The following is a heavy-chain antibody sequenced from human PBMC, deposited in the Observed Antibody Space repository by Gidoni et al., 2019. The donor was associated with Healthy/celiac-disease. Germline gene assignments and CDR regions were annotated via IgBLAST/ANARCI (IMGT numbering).Heavy chain of an antibody. CDR3: ASHTTVTTSRWAFDI. D-gene: IGHD4-17*01. CDR2: INPNSGGT. Sequence: QVQLVQSGAEVKKPGASVKVSCKASGYTFTGYYMHWVRQAPGQVLEWMGWINPNSGGTNYAQKFQGWVTMTRDTSISTAYMELSRLRSDDTAVYYCASHTTVTTSRWAFDIWGQGTMVTVSS. J-gene: IGHJ3*02. CDR1: GYTFTGYY. V-gene: IGHV1-2*04.